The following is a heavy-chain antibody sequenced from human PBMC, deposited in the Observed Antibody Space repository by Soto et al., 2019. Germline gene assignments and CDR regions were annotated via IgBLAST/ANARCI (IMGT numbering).Heavy chain of an antibody. CDR1: GDSITTYKW. CDR2: IYDSGNT. J-gene: IGHJ6*02. D-gene: IGHD7-27*01. V-gene: IGHV4-4*02. CDR3: ATCQLGEYYYAMDM. Sequence: PSETLSLTCGVSGDSITTYKWWTWVRQTPGRGLEWIGEIYDSGNTRYNPSLRSRVTISKDTSKNQLSLKLNYVTVADTAVYYCATCQLGEYYYAMDMWGQGTTVTVSS.